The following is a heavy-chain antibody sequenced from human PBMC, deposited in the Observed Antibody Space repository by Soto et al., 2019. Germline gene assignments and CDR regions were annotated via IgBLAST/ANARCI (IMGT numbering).Heavy chain of an antibody. CDR2: ISYDGSNK. J-gene: IGHJ4*02. CDR1: GFTFSSYG. D-gene: IGHD3-3*01. CDR3: AKDVGGEIFGVVIILYYFDY. V-gene: IGHV3-30*18. Sequence: GGSLRLSCAASGFTFSSYGMHWVRQAQGKGLEWVAVISYDGSNKYYAVSVKGRFTISRDNSKNTLFLQMNSLRAEDTAVYYCAKDVGGEIFGVVIILYYFDYWGQGTLVTVSS.